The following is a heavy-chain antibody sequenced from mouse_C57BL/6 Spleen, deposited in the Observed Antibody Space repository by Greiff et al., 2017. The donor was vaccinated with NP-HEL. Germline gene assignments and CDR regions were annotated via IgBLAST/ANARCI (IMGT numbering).Heavy chain of an antibody. J-gene: IGHJ2*01. Sequence: VKLVESGAELARPGASVKLSCKASGYTFTSYGISWVKQRTGQGLEWIGEIYPRSGNTYYNEKFKGKATLTVDKSSSKAYMELRSLTSEVSAVYFGASRGDYDLWSFDYWGQGTTLTVSS. CDR2: IYPRSGNT. CDR3: ASRGDYDLWSFDY. V-gene: IGHV1-81*01. D-gene: IGHD2-4*01. CDR1: GYTFTSYG.